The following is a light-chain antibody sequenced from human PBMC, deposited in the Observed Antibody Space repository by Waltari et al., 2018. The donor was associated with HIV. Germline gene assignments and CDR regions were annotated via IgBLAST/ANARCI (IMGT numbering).Light chain of an antibody. Sequence: QSVLTQPPSASGTPGQRVTISCSGSSSNIRNDNVSLYQQLPGTTPKLLIYKNIQRPSGVPDRFASSKSGTSAYLAISGLRSEDEADYYCVGWDASLSAYVFGAGTKVTVL. V-gene: IGLV1-47*01. CDR2: KNI. CDR3: VGWDASLSAYV. CDR1: SSNIRNDN. J-gene: IGLJ1*01.